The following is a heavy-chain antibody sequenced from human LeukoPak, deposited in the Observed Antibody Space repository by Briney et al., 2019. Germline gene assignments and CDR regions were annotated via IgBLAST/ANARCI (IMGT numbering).Heavy chain of an antibody. Sequence: PGGSLRLSCAASGFTVSSNYMSWVRQAPGKGLEWVSVIYRGGSTYYADSVKGRFTISRDNSKNTLYLQMNSLRAEDTAVYYCARDHYYDGSGYYYYFDYWGQGTLVTVSS. D-gene: IGHD3-22*01. V-gene: IGHV3-53*01. CDR1: GFTVSSNY. CDR2: IYRGGST. CDR3: ARDHYYDGSGYYYYFDY. J-gene: IGHJ4*02.